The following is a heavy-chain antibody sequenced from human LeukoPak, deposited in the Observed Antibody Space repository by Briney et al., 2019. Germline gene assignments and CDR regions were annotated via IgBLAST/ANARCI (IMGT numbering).Heavy chain of an antibody. J-gene: IGHJ5*02. Sequence: ASVKVSCKASGYTFTSYDINWVRQATGQGLEWMGWMNPNSGNTGYAQKFQGRVTMTRNTSISTAYMELSSLRSEDTAVYHCAREGFTIFGVVISPHNWFDPWGQGTLVTVSS. D-gene: IGHD3-3*01. CDR1: GYTFTSYD. CDR3: AREGFTIFGVVISPHNWFDP. V-gene: IGHV1-8*01. CDR2: MNPNSGNT.